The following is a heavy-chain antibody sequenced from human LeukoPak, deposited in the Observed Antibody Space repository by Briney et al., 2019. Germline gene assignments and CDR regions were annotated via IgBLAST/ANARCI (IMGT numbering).Heavy chain of an antibody. J-gene: IGHJ5*02. CDR1: GDSISSNY. CDR3: ATRYCSGGSCYFDP. V-gene: IGHV4-4*07. D-gene: IGHD2-15*01. CDR2: IYSSGST. Sequence: WETLCLTCTVSGDSISSNYWSWIRQPAGKGLEGLEWIGRIYSSGSTNYSPSLKSRVTISVDTSKNQFSLKLSSVTAADTAVYYCATRYCSGGSCYFDPWGQGTLVTVSS.